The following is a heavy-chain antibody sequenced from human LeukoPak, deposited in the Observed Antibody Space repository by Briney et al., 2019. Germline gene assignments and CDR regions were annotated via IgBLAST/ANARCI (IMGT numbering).Heavy chain of an antibody. Sequence: GASVKVSCKASGYSFTSYYIHWVRQAPGQGLKWMGMINPNYGGTAYAQMFKGGVTLTRDTSKSPVYMELSSLKSEDTAVYFCARDQGRTADYVWGTYFDYWGQGALVTVSS. D-gene: IGHD3-16*01. V-gene: IGHV1-46*01. CDR1: GYSFTSYY. CDR3: ARDQGRTADYVWGTYFDY. CDR2: INPNYGGT. J-gene: IGHJ4*02.